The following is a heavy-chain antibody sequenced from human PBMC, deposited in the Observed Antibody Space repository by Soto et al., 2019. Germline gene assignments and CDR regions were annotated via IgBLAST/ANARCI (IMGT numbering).Heavy chain of an antibody. CDR3: ARLATRYYFDY. Sequence: QVQLQESGPGLVKPSETLSLTCTVSGGSISSYYWSWIRQPPGKGLEWIGYIYYSGSTNYNPSLKSXXPXSAXTSKNQFSLKMSSVTAADTAVYYCARLATRYYFDYWGQGTLVTVSS. J-gene: IGHJ4*02. D-gene: IGHD1-1*01. CDR1: GGSISSYY. CDR2: IYYSGST. V-gene: IGHV4-59*01.